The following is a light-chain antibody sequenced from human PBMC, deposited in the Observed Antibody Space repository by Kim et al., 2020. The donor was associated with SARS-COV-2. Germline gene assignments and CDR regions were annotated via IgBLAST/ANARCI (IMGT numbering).Light chain of an antibody. V-gene: IGLV2-8*01. Sequence: QSALTQPPSASGSPGQSVTISCTGTSNDIGKYNYVSWYQQHPGKALKLLIYEVYERPSGVPDRFSGYKSGNTASLTVSGLQTEDDADYYWSSYAGTRVHFGSGTKVAVL. CDR2: EVY. CDR1: SNDIGKYNY. CDR3: SSYAGTRVH. J-gene: IGLJ1*01.